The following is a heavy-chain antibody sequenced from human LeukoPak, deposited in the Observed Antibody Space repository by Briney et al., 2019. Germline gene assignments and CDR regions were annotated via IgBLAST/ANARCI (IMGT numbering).Heavy chain of an antibody. CDR3: ARGPYGSGLNIN. CDR2: MNPNTANT. V-gene: IGHV1-8*02. J-gene: IGHJ4*02. D-gene: IGHD6-19*01. CDR1: GYSFTNYD. Sequence: ASVKVSCRASGYSFTNYDINWVRQATGQGLEWMGRMNPNTANTDYAQKFRGRVTMTRDTSISTAYMELAGLRPEDTAVYYCARGPYGSGLNINWGQGTLVIVSS.